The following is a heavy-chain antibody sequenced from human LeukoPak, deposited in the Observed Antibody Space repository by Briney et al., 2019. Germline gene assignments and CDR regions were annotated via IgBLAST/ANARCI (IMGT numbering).Heavy chain of an antibody. CDR1: GGSISGYY. Sequence: SETLSLTCAVSGGSISGYYWSWIRQPPGKGLEWIGYIYYSGSTNYNPSLKSRVTISVDTSKNQFSLNLNSVTAAATAVYYCARLRGNYFPDYWGQGTLVTVSS. J-gene: IGHJ4*02. D-gene: IGHD4-11*01. CDR3: ARLRGNYFPDY. V-gene: IGHV4-59*01. CDR2: IYYSGST.